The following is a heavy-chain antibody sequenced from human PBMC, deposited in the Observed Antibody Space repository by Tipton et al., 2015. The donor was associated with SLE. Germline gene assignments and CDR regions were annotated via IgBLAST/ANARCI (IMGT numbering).Heavy chain of an antibody. V-gene: IGHV4-39*07. CDR2: IYYSGST. CDR3: ARVGYSGTSPYYYYYMDV. D-gene: IGHD1-26*01. Sequence: TLSLTCTVSGGSISSSSSYWGWIRQPPGKGLEWIGSIYYSGSTYYNPSLKSRVTISVDTSKNQFSLNLSSVTAADTAIYYCARVGYSGTSPYYYYYMDVWGKGTTVTVSS. J-gene: IGHJ6*03. CDR1: GGSISSSSSY.